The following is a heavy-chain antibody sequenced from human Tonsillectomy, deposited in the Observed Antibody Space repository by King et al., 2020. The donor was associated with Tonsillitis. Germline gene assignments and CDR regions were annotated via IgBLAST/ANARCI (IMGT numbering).Heavy chain of an antibody. CDR2: IIPIFGTA. J-gene: IGHJ6*03. CDR3: ASHPGNTDFGSGYHPRYYYMDV. D-gene: IGHD3-3*01. CDR1: GGTFSSYA. Sequence: QLVQSGAEVKKPGSSVKVSCKASGGTFSSYAISWVRQAPVQGLEWMGGIIPIFGTANYAQKFQGRITITADESTGTAYMELGSLGSEDTAVYFCASHPGNTDFGSGYHPRYYYMDVWGKGTTVTVSS. V-gene: IGHV1-69*01.